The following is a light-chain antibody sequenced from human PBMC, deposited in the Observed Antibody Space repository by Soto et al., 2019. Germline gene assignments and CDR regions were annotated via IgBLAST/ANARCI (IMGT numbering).Light chain of an antibody. CDR1: QSISSY. Sequence: DIQMTQSPSSLSASVGDRVTITCRASQSISSYLNWYQQKPGKAPKLLIYAASSLQSGVPSRFSGSGYGPALTLTIRSLQPEDFATYYCQQSYSTLTFGPGTKVDIK. CDR2: AAS. V-gene: IGKV1-39*01. J-gene: IGKJ3*01. CDR3: QQSYSTLT.